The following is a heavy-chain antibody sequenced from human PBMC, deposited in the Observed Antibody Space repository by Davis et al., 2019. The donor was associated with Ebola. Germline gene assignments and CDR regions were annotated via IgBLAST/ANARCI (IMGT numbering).Heavy chain of an antibody. CDR3: ASTSSIVYDSSGYYGGFDY. CDR2: IVPIFGTA. Sequence: AASVKVSCKASGGTFSTYAISWVRQAPGQGLEWVGGIVPIFGTAKSAQKFQGRVTLTADESTSTAYMELSSLKSEDTAVYYCASTSSIVYDSSGYYGGFDYWGQGTLVTVSS. V-gene: IGHV1-69*13. CDR1: GGTFSTYA. J-gene: IGHJ4*02. D-gene: IGHD3-22*01.